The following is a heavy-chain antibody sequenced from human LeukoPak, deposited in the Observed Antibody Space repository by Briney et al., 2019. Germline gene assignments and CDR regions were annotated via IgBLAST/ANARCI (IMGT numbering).Heavy chain of an antibody. D-gene: IGHD2-2*01. CDR1: GYTFTGYY. CDR2: INPNSGGT. J-gene: IGHJ4*02. V-gene: IGHV1-2*02. Sequence: ASVKVSCTASGYTFTGYYMHWVRQAPGQGLEWMGWINPNSGGTNYAQKFQGRVTMTRDTSITTAYMELSRLRSDDTAMYYCARTHCSSTSCYPYFDYWGQGTLVTVSS. CDR3: ARTHCSSTSCYPYFDY.